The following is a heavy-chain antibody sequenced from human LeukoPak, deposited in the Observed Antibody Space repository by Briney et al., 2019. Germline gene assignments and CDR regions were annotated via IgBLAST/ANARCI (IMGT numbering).Heavy chain of an antibody. D-gene: IGHD3-10*01. V-gene: IGHV1-18*04. Sequence: ASVKVSSKASGYTFTSYGISWVQQPPGQELEWMGWISAYNGNTNYAHKLQGRVTMTTDTSTSTAYMELRSLRSADTAVYYCAREMVRGKIDYWGQGTLVTVSS. J-gene: IGHJ4*02. CDR1: GYTFTSYG. CDR2: ISAYNGNT. CDR3: AREMVRGKIDY.